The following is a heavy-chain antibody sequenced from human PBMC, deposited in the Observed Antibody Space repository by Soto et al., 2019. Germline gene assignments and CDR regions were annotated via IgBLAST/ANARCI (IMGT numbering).Heavy chain of an antibody. CDR3: ARGEWYGFES. D-gene: IGHD3-3*01. Sequence: NPSETLSLTCTVSGGSITSGGYFWSWIRQHPGKGLEWIGYIYYSGSTYYEPSLKSRVTISIDTSNNQLSLTLTSVTAADTAIYYCARGEWYGFESWGQGTLVTVSS. CDR1: GGSITSGGYF. CDR2: IYYSGST. V-gene: IGHV4-31*03. J-gene: IGHJ4*02.